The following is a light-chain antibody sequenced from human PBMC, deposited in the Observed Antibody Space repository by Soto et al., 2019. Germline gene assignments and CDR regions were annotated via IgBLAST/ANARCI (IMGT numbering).Light chain of an antibody. J-gene: IGKJ2*01. V-gene: IGKV3-20*01. CDR2: GAS. CDR1: QSVSNNY. CDR3: QQYGVSPLMFT. Sequence: EIVLVQSPGTLSLSPGERATLSCRASQSVSNNYLAWYQQKPGQAPRLLISGASSRATGVPDRFSGSGTGTDFSLTITRLEPEDFAVYYCQQYGVSPLMFTFGQGTKVGVK.